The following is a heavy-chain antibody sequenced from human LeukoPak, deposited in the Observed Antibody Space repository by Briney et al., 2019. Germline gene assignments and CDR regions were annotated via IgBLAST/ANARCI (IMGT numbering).Heavy chain of an antibody. J-gene: IGHJ3*01. CDR1: GFTFSSYG. V-gene: IGHV3-30*02. CDR3: ARHTRWELLNYNAFDV. CDR2: IRYDGSNK. D-gene: IGHD1-26*01. Sequence: PGGSLRLSCAASGFTFSSYGMHWVRQAPGKGLEWVAFIRYDGSNKYYADSVKGRFTISRDNAKNSLYLQMNSLRPEDVALYYCARHTRWELLNYNAFDVWGQGTMVTVSS.